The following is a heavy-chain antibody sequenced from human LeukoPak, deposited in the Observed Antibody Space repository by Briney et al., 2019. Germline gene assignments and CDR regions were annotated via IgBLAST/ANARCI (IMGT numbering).Heavy chain of an antibody. J-gene: IGHJ4*02. CDR2: IYHSGDT. V-gene: IGHV4-38-2*02. D-gene: IGHD6-19*01. CDR3: AKGTSSGWYYFDY. Sequence: SETLSLTCTVSGGSISSYYWGWIRQPPGKGLEWIGSIYHSGDTYYNPSLKSRVTISVDTSKNQFSLKLDSVTAADTAVYYCAKGTSSGWYYFDYWGQGTLVTVSS. CDR1: GGSISSYY.